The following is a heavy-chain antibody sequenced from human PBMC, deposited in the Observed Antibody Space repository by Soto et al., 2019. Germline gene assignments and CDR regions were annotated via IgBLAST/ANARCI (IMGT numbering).Heavy chain of an antibody. V-gene: IGHV1-69*13. CDR3: ASTLGIDAFDI. CDR2: IIPIFGTA. J-gene: IGHJ3*02. CDR1: GGTFSSYA. D-gene: IGHD1-26*01. Sequence: ASVKVSCKASGGTFSSYAISWVRQAPGQGLEWMGGIIPIFGTANYAQKFQGRVTITADESTSTAYMELSSLRSEDTAVYYCASTLGIDAFDIWGQGTMVTVSS.